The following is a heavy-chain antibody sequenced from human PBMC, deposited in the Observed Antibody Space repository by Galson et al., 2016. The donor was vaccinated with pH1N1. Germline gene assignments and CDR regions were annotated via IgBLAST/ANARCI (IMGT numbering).Heavy chain of an antibody. CDR3: VRANGAGSYSDS. CDR2: ISWNSGSI. CDR1: GLTFDDYA. D-gene: IGHD3-10*01. J-gene: IGHJ4*02. Sequence: SLRLSCAASGLTFDDYAMQWVRQGPGKGLEWVSGISWNSGSIGYADSVKGRFTISRDNARNSLYLQMTSLRVEDTALYYCVRANGAGSYSDSWGQGTLVTVSS. V-gene: IGHV3-9*01.